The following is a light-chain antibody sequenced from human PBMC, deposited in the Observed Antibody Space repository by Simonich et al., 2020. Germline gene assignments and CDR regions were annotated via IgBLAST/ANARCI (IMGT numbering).Light chain of an antibody. J-gene: IGLJ2*01. CDR2: ENS. V-gene: IGLV3-10*01. Sequence: SYKLTQPPSVSGSPGQTARITCTGDAWPKKYANRYQQKSDQAPVLVIYENSKRPSGIHEGFSGSSSGTMATVTISVAQVEDEADYDCYSTDSSGNHVVFGGGTKLTVL. CDR3: YSTDSSGNHVV. CDR1: AWPKKY.